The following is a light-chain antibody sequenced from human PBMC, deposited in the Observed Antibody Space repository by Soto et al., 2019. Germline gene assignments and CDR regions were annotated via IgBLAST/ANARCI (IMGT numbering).Light chain of an antibody. Sequence: DIQMTQSPSTLSASVGDRVTITCRASQSISSWLAWYQQKPGKAPKLLIYMASSLEGGVPSRFSGSGSGTEFTLNISSLQPDDFATYYCQQYNSYPWTFGQGTKVEVK. CDR1: QSISSW. V-gene: IGKV1-5*03. J-gene: IGKJ1*01. CDR3: QQYNSYPWT. CDR2: MAS.